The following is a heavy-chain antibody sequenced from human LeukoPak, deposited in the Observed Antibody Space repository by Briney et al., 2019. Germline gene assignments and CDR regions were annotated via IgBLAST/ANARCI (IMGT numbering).Heavy chain of an antibody. J-gene: IGHJ4*02. CDR2: IKHDGGDK. D-gene: IGHD3-9*01. CDR1: GFTFSNYW. CDR3: ARGGNYDILTGYIFDY. V-gene: IGHV3-7*03. Sequence: GGSLRLSCAASGFTFSNYWMSWVRQAPGKGLEWVANIKHDGGDKHYVDSVKGRFTIARDSAKNSLNLQMNRLRAEDTAVYYCARGGNYDILTGYIFDYWGQGTLVTVSS.